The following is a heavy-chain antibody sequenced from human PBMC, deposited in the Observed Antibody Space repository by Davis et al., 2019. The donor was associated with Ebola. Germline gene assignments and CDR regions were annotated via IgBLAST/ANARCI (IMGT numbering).Heavy chain of an antibody. CDR1: GFTFRSYD. CDR3: ERAGFGSTWFDC. CDR2: IGAAGDT. D-gene: IGHD6-13*01. Sequence: PGGSLRLSCAASGFTFRSYDMHWVRQATGKGLEWVSAIGAAGDTYYPVSVKGRFTIPRENAKNSLYLQRNSLRAEDTAVYYCERAGFGSTWFDCWGQGILVTVSS. J-gene: IGHJ5*01. V-gene: IGHV3-13*01.